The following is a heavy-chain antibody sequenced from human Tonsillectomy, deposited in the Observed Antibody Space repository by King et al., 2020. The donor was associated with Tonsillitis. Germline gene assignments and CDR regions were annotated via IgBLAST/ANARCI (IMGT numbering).Heavy chain of an antibody. V-gene: IGHV3-23*04. D-gene: IGHD3-10*01. CDR1: GFTLSSYA. Sequence: VQLVESGGGLVQPGGSLRLSCTASGFTLSSYAMSWVRQAPGKGLEWVSAISGSGGSTYYADSVKGRFPISRDNSKNTLYLQMNSLRAEDTAVYYCAKEGPITQVWGVPLYFDYWGRGTLVTVSS. J-gene: IGHJ4*02. CDR2: ISGSGGST. CDR3: AKEGPITQVWGVPLYFDY.